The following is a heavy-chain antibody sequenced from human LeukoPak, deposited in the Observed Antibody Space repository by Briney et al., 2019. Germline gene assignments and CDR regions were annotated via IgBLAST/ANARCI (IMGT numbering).Heavy chain of an antibody. V-gene: IGHV3-23*01. Sequence: GGSLRLSCAASGFTFSSYAMSWVRQAPGKGLEWVSAISGSGGSTYYADSVKGRFTISRDNSKNTLYLQMNSLRAEDTAVYYCVSMIVVVNDYYYYMDVWGKGTTVTVSS. D-gene: IGHD3-22*01. CDR2: ISGSGGST. CDR1: GFTFSSYA. J-gene: IGHJ6*03. CDR3: VSMIVVVNDYYYYMDV.